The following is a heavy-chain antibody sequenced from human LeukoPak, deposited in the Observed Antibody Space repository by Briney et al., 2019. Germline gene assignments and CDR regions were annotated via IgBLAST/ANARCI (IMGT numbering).Heavy chain of an antibody. J-gene: IGHJ4*02. CDR3: ARAGAMVSSFDY. CDR1: GYTFTSYD. CDR2: MNPNSGNT. D-gene: IGHD5-18*01. V-gene: IGHV1-8*01. Sequence: GASVKVSCKASGYTFTSYDINWVRQATGQGLEWMGWMNPNSGNTGYAQKFKGRVTMTRNTSISTAYMELSSLRSEDTAVYYCARAGAMVSSFDYWGQGTLVTVSS.